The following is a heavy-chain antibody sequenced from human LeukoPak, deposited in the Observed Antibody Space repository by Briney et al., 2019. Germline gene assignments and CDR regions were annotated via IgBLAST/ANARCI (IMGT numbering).Heavy chain of an antibody. D-gene: IGHD5-18*01. Sequence: GRSLRLSCAASGFTVSSNYMSWVRQAPGKGLEWVSVIYSGGSTYYADSVKGRFTISRDNSKNTLYLQMNSLRAEDTAVYYCARGGYSYVFDPWGQGTLVTVSS. V-gene: IGHV3-53*01. CDR2: IYSGGST. J-gene: IGHJ5*02. CDR3: ARGGYSYVFDP. CDR1: GFTVSSNY.